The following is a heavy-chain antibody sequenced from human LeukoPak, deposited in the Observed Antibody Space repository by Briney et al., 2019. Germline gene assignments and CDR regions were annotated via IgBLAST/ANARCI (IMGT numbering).Heavy chain of an antibody. J-gene: IGHJ4*02. Sequence: PGGSLTLSCAASVYTFDDYGMSWVRQAPGKGLEWVSGINWNGGSTVYADSVKGRFTISRDNAKNSLYLQMNSLRAEDTALYYCARDFRSRYCSSTSCYTFDYWGQGTLVTVSS. V-gene: IGHV3-20*04. CDR2: INWNGGST. D-gene: IGHD2-2*01. CDR1: VYTFDDYG. CDR3: ARDFRSRYCSSTSCYTFDY.